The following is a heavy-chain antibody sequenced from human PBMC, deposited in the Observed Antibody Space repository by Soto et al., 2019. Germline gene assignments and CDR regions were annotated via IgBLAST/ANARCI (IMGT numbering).Heavy chain of an antibody. J-gene: IGHJ6*02. CDR1: GFTFSSSA. CDR2: ISYDGSNK. D-gene: IGHD1-26*01. Sequence: VGSLRLSCAASGFTFSSSAMHWVRQAPGKGLEWVAVISYDGSNKYYADSVKGRFTISRDNSKNTLYLQMNSLRAEDTAVYYCARDGAGVPNYYYYGMDVWGQGTTVTVSS. V-gene: IGHV3-30-3*01. CDR3: ARDGAGVPNYYYYGMDV.